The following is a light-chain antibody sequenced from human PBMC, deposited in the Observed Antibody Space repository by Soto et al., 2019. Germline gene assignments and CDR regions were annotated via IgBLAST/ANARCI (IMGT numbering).Light chain of an antibody. V-gene: IGLV1-36*01. CDR1: TSNIGNNA. J-gene: IGLJ2*01. CDR3: AAWDDSLNGVV. Sequence: QSVLTQPPSVSEAPRQRVTISCSGSTSNIGNNAVNWNQQLPGKAPKLLIYYDDLLPSGVSDRFSGSKSGTSASLAISGLQSDDEADYYCAAWDDSLNGVVFGGGTKLTVL. CDR2: YDD.